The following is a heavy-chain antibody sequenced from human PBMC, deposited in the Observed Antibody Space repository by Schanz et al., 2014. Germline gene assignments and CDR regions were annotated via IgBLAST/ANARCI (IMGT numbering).Heavy chain of an antibody. V-gene: IGHV3-74*01. D-gene: IGHD1-1*01. CDR1: GFTFSTYW. Sequence: VQLVESGGGVVQPGRSLRLSCAASGFTFSTYWMHWVRQAPGKGLVWVSHINSDGTTTTYADSVKGRFTISRDNSRNTVYLQMSSLRAEDTAVFYCARDGAELYYFDDWGQGTLVTVSS. CDR2: INSDGTTT. J-gene: IGHJ4*02. CDR3: ARDGAELYYFDD.